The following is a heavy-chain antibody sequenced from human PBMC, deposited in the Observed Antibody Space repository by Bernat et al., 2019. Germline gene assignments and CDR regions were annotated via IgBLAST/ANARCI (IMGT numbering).Heavy chain of an antibody. CDR2: FDPEDGET. CDR1: GNPLPKLS. Sequence: VQLVRSGAGGRKPGASVKFSSKFSGNPLPKLSIHWVRRAPGKGLGWRGGFDPEDGETIYAQKCQGRVTMTEDTSTDTAYMELSSLRSEDTAVYYCATGFVSGFILWFGELNGWGQGTLVTVSS. J-gene: IGHJ4*02. V-gene: IGHV1-24*01. CDR3: ATGFVSGFILWFGELNG. D-gene: IGHD3-10*01.